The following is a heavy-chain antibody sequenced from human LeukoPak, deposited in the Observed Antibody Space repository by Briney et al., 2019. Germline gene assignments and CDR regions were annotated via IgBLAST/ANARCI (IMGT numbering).Heavy chain of an antibody. Sequence: GGSLRLSCAASGFTFDDYGMNWVRQAPGKGLEWVSYISSSGSTIYYADSVKGRFTISRDNAKNSLYLQMNSLRAEDTAVYYCARGDSGSYYFDYWGQGTLVTVSS. D-gene: IGHD1-26*01. J-gene: IGHJ4*02. CDR1: GFTFDDYG. V-gene: IGHV3-48*03. CDR2: ISSSGSTI. CDR3: ARGDSGSYYFDY.